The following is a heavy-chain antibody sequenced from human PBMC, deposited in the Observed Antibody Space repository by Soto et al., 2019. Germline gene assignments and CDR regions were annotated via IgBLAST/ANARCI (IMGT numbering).Heavy chain of an antibody. CDR3: ATDLRTDDFWSAYYTYYYMDV. D-gene: IGHD3-3*01. CDR2: ISGSGDNT. J-gene: IGHJ6*03. Sequence: EVQLLESGGGLVQPGGSLRLSCAASGFTFSSYALNWVRQAPGKGLEWVSVISGSGDNTYYADSVKGRFTISRDNSKNSLYLQMNTLRADDTAVYYCATDLRTDDFWSAYYTYYYMDVWGKGTTVTVSS. V-gene: IGHV3-23*01. CDR1: GFTFSSYA.